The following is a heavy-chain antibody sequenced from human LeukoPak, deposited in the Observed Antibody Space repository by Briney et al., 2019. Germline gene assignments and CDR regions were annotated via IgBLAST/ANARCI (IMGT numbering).Heavy chain of an antibody. Sequence: PGGSLRLSCAASGFTFSSYEMIWVRQAPGKGLEWVSYIGASGSSIYYADSVKGRFTISRDNAKNSLYLQVRGLRAEDTGIYYCATARSSVFDHWGQGTPVTVSS. CDR2: IGASGSSI. D-gene: IGHD6-13*01. J-gene: IGHJ4*02. V-gene: IGHV3-48*03. CDR1: GFTFSSYE. CDR3: ATARSSVFDH.